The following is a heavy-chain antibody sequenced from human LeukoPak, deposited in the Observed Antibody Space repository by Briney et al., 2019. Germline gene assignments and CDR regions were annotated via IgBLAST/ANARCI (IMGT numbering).Heavy chain of an antibody. CDR2: IYYSGST. CDR1: GGSISSSSYY. J-gene: IGHJ1*01. V-gene: IGHV4-39*07. CDR3: ARSVSSGIVVVPAAEYFQH. D-gene: IGHD2-2*01. Sequence: SETLSLTCTVSGGSISSSSYYWGWIRQPPGKGLEWIGSIYYSGSTYYNPSLKSRVTISVDTSKNQFSLKLSSVTAADTAVYYCARSVSSGIVVVPAAEYFQHWGQGTLVTVSS.